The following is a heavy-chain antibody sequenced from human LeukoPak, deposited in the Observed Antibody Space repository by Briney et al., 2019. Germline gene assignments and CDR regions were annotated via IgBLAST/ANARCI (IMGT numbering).Heavy chain of an antibody. CDR3: ARDVVVAAMVDY. Sequence: GGSLRLPCAASGFTFSSYAMHWVRQAPGKGLEWVAVISYDGSNKYYADSVKGRFTISRDNSKNTLYLQMNSLRAEDTAVYYCARDVVVAAMVDYWGRGTLVTVSS. J-gene: IGHJ4*02. V-gene: IGHV3-30-3*01. CDR2: ISYDGSNK. CDR1: GFTFSSYA. D-gene: IGHD2-15*01.